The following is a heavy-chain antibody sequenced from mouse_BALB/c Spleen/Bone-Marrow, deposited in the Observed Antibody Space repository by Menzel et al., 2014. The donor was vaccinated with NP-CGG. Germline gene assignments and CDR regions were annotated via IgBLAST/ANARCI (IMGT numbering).Heavy chain of an antibody. CDR1: GYTFTSYY. Sequence: VQLLQSGAELVKPGASVKLSCKASGYTFTSYYMYWVKQRPGLGLEWFGEINPSNGGTNFNEKFKNKATLTVDKSSSTAYMQLSSLTSEDSAVYYCSRGRRDALDYWGQGTSVTVSS. V-gene: IGHV1S16*01. J-gene: IGHJ4*01. CDR2: INPSNGGT. CDR3: SRGRRDALDY.